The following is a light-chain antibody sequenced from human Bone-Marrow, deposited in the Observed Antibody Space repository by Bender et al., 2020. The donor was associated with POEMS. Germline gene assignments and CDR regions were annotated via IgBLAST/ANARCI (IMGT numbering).Light chain of an antibody. V-gene: IGLV2-23*01. CDR2: EGT. J-gene: IGLJ3*02. Sequence: QSTLTQPASVSGSPGQSITMSCTGTSSDVGSWHLVSWYQQHPGKAPKLIIFEGTKRPSGVSIRFSGSKSGNTASLTIFGLQAEDGADYYCCAYTGSRTWLFGGGTKLTVL. CDR3: CAYTGSRTWL. CDR1: SSDVGSWHL.